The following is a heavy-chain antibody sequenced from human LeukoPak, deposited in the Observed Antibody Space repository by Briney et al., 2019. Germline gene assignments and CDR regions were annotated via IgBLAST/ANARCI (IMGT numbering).Heavy chain of an antibody. Sequence: GGPLRLSCAASGFTFSSYSMNWVRQAPGKGLEWVSSISSSSSYIYYADSVKGRFTISRDNAKNSLYLQMNSLRAEDTAVYYCAGMYDFWSGTDYWGQGTLVTVSS. CDR3: AGMYDFWSGTDY. D-gene: IGHD3-3*01. CDR2: ISSSSSYI. CDR1: GFTFSSYS. V-gene: IGHV3-21*01. J-gene: IGHJ4*02.